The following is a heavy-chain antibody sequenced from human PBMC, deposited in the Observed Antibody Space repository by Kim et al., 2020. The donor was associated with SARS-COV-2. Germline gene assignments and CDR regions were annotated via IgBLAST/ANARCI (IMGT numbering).Heavy chain of an antibody. CDR1: GFSFSNYG. J-gene: IGHJ4*02. D-gene: IGHD1-26*01. Sequence: GGSLRLSCAASGFSFSNYGMHWVRQAPGKGLEWVAVISYDGKYKNYIDSVKGRFTISRDNSKNTLDLQMNSLRAEDTALYYCARDIRSFYFDYWGQGTLV. V-gene: IGHV3-33*05. CDR2: ISYDGKYK. CDR3: ARDIRSFYFDY.